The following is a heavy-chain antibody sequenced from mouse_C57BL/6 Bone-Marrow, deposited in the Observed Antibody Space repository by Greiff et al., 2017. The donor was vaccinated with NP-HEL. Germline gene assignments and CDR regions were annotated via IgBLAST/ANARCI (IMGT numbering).Heavy chain of an antibody. Sequence: QVQLQQPGAELVKPGASVKLSCKASGYTFTSYWMHWVKQRPGQGLEWIGMIHPNSGSTNYNEKFKSKATLTVDKSSSTAYMQLSSLTSEESSVYYCARDPAIVTRGFAYWGQGTLVTVSA. CDR2: IHPNSGST. D-gene: IGHD2-12*01. CDR3: ARDPAIVTRGFAY. CDR1: GYTFTSYW. J-gene: IGHJ3*01. V-gene: IGHV1-64*01.